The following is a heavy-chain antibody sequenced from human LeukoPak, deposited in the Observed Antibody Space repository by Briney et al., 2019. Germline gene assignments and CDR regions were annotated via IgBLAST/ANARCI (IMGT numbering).Heavy chain of an antibody. CDR3: ARSSYYYGADAFDI. D-gene: IGHD3-10*01. CDR2: IYYSGST. V-gene: IGHV4-59*01. J-gene: IGHJ3*02. Sequence: SETLSLTCTVSAGSTSSYYWSWIRQPPGKGLEWIGYIYYSGSTNYNPSLKSRVTISVDTSENQFSLKLSSVTAADTAVYYCARSSYYYGADAFDIWGQGTKVTVSS. CDR1: AGSTSSYY.